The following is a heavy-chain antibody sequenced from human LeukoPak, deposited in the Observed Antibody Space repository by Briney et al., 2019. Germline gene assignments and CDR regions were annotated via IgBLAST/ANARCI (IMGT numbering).Heavy chain of an antibody. CDR3: ARKKEQGVTDF. J-gene: IGHJ4*02. CDR2: ISYHGSNI. D-gene: IGHD1/OR15-1a*01. CDR1: GFTFTCCG. Sequence: GGSLRLSCAASGFTFTCCGMHWVRQAPGKGLEWLAVISYHGSNIYYADSVKGRFTISRDNSKNTAFLQMNSLRPEDTALYYCARKKEQGVTDFWGQGALVTVSA. V-gene: IGHV3-30*03.